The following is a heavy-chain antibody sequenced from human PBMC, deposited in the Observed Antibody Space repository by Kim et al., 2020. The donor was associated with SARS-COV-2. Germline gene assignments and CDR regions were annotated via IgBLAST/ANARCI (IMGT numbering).Heavy chain of an antibody. J-gene: IGHJ4*02. CDR3: ARATSDY. D-gene: IGHD3-16*01. Sequence: DGSEKYYVDSVKGRFTISRDNAKNSLYLQMNSLRAEDTAVYYCARATSDYWGQGTLVTVSS. V-gene: IGHV3-7*04. CDR2: DGSEK.